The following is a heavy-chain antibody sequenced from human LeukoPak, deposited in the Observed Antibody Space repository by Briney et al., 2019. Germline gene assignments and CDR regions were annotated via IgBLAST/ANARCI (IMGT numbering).Heavy chain of an antibody. V-gene: IGHV1-69*13. J-gene: IGHJ6*02. CDR3: ARGSRGTMVRGDPLYGMDV. Sequence: VASVKVSCTASGGTFSSYAISWVRQAPGQGLEWMGGIIPIFGTANYAQKFQGRVTITADESTSTAYMELSSLRSEDTAVYYCARGSRGTMVRGDPLYGMDVWGQGTTVTVSS. CDR2: IIPIFGTA. CDR1: GGTFSSYA. D-gene: IGHD3-10*01.